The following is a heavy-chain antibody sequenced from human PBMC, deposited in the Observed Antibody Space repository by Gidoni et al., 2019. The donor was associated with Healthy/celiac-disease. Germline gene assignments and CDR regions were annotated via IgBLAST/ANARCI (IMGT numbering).Heavy chain of an antibody. CDR3: ARDLDYYMDV. Sequence: EVQLVESGGGLVKPGGSLRLSCEDSGCTFSSYSMNWVRQAPGKGLEWVSSISSSSSYIYYADSVKGRFTISRDNAKNSLYLQMNSLRAEDTAVYYCARDLDYYMDVLGKGTTVTVSS. CDR2: ISSSSSYI. J-gene: IGHJ6*03. V-gene: IGHV3-21*01. CDR1: GCTFSSYS.